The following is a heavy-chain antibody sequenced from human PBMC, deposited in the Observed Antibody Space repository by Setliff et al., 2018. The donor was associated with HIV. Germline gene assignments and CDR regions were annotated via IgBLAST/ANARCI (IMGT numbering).Heavy chain of an antibody. CDR2: IYTSGST. Sequence: PSETLSLTCTVSGGSISSHYWSWIRQPPGKGLEWIGHIYTSGSTNYNPSLKSRVTISVDTSKNQFSLKLSSVTAADTAVYYCARGGGQGTLVTVSS. J-gene: IGHJ4*02. V-gene: IGHV4-4*08. CDR1: GGSISSHY. CDR3: ARG.